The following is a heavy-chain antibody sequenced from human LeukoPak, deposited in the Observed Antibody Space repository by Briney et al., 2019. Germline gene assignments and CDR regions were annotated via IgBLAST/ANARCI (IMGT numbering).Heavy chain of an antibody. Sequence: PSETLSLTCTVSGGFISNYYWSWIRQPPGKGLEWIGYVYYTGSTEYNPSLRSRVTISLEMSKQQFSLTLTSVTAADTAVYYCASNTGTVFDYWGQGALVTVSS. CDR2: VYYTGST. J-gene: IGHJ4*02. CDR1: GGFISNYY. CDR3: ASNTGTVFDY. V-gene: IGHV4-59*01. D-gene: IGHD7-27*01.